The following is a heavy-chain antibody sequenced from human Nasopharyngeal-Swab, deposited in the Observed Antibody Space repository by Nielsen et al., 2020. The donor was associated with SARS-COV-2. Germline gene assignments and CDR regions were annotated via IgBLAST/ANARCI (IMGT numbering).Heavy chain of an antibody. CDR3: ARDRVPSYYFDY. J-gene: IGHJ4*02. CDR1: GGSFSGYY. V-gene: IGHV4-38-2*02. CDR2: IYHSGST. D-gene: IGHD2-2*01. Sequence: SQTLSLTCAVYGGSFSGYYWGWIRQPPGKGLEWIGSIYHSGSTYYNPSLKSRVTISVDTSKNQFSLKLSSVTAADTAVYYCARDRVPSYYFDYWGQGTLVTVSS.